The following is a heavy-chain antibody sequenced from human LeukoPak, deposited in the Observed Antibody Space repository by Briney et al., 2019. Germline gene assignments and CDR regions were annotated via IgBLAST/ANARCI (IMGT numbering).Heavy chain of an antibody. J-gene: IGHJ1*01. CDR3: ARDYYDSSGYFDWHFQH. D-gene: IGHD3-22*01. CDR1: GFTVSSNY. Sequence: GGSLRLSCAASGFTVSSNYMSWVRQAPGKGLEWVSVIYSGGSTYYADSVKGRFTISRDNSKNTLYLQMNSLRAEDTAVYYCARDYYDSSGYFDWHFQHWGQGTLVTVSS. CDR2: IYSGGST. V-gene: IGHV3-53*01.